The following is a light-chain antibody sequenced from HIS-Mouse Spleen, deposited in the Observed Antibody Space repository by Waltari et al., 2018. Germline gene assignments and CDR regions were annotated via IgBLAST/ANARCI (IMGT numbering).Light chain of an antibody. Sequence: QSALTQPRSVSGSPGQSVTISCTGTSSDVGGYNYVSCYQPPPGKAPKLMIYDVSKRPSGVPDRFSGSKSGNTASLTISGLQAEDEADYYCCSYAGSYTFEVVFGGGTKLTVL. CDR3: CSYAGSYTFEVV. V-gene: IGLV2-11*01. CDR2: DVS. J-gene: IGLJ2*01. CDR1: SSDVGGYNY.